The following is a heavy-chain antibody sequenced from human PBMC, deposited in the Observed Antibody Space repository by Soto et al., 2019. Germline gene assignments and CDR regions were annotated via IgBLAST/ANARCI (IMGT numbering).Heavy chain of an antibody. Sequence: QLLLQESGPGLVKPSETLSLTCTVSGGSIRDSTYYWAWIRQSPGKGLEWIGTIFYSGGTFYTPSLKSRVTMSVDTSNNQFSLKLSSVTAADTAVYYCARQASGYYYGWFDPWGQGTLVTVSS. CDR3: ARQASGYYYGWFDP. V-gene: IGHV4-39*01. J-gene: IGHJ5*02. CDR2: IFYSGGT. D-gene: IGHD3-22*01. CDR1: GGSIRDSTYY.